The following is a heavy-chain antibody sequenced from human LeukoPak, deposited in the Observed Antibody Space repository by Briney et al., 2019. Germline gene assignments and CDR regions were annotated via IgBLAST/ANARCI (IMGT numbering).Heavy chain of an antibody. Sequence: SETLSLTCTVSGGSISSSSYYWGWIRQPPGKGLEWIGSIYHSGSTYYNPSLKSQVTISVDTSKNQFSLKLTSVTAADTAVYYCARRRSSGHLDYRGQGTLVTVSS. V-gene: IGHV4-39*07. CDR3: ARRRSSGHLDY. J-gene: IGHJ4*02. CDR1: GGSISSSSYY. D-gene: IGHD6-19*01. CDR2: IYHSGST.